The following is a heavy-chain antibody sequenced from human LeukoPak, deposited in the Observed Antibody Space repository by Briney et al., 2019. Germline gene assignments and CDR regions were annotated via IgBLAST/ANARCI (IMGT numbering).Heavy chain of an antibody. J-gene: IGHJ5*02. CDR3: ARFIVVVVAATFAWFDP. CDR1: GYSISSGYY. D-gene: IGHD2-15*01. CDR2: IYHSGST. V-gene: IGHV4-38-2*01. Sequence: SETLSLTCAVSGYSISSGYYWGWIRQPPGKGLEWIGSIYHSGSTYYNPSLKSRVTISVDTSKNQFSLKLSPVTAADTAVYYCARFIVVVVAATFAWFDPWGQGTLVTVSS.